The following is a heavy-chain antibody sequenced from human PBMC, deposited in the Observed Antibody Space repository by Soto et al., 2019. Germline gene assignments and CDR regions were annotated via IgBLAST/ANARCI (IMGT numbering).Heavy chain of an antibody. D-gene: IGHD2-21*01. Sequence: QVQLQESGPGLVKPSQTLSLTCSVSGAAISSGGYHWSWIRQHPGQGLEWIGYIYYTGSTDYNPSLKSRVTLSIDTSKNYFSLKLNSVTAADTAVYHCARRLWWDYKYFDLWGRGTLVTVSS. V-gene: IGHV4-31*03. CDR1: GAAISSGGYH. J-gene: IGHJ2*01. CDR2: IYYTGST. CDR3: ARRLWWDYKYFDL.